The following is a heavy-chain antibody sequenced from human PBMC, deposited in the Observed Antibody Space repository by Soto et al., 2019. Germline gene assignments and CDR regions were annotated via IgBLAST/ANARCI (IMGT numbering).Heavy chain of an antibody. CDR3: ARNSGPYSSSSPVGY. V-gene: IGHV5-10-1*01. CDR1: GYSFSSYW. Sequence: AGESLKFACTGSGYSFSSYWITCVLQMPGQGLQWMGRIDPSDAYTTYSPSFQDHVTISVDKSISTAYLLWTSLKASDTTIYYCARNSGPYSSSSPVGYWGQGTLVTVSS. CDR2: IDPSDAYT. J-gene: IGHJ4*02. D-gene: IGHD6-6*01.